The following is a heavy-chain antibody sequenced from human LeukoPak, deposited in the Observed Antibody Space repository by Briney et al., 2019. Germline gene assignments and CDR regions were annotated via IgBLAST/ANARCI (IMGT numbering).Heavy chain of an antibody. CDR3: ARRMGATLVGNAFDI. CDR2: ISYDGSNK. J-gene: IGHJ3*02. Sequence: GGSLRLSCAASGFTFSNYAMHWVRQAPGKGLEWMAIISYDGSNKDCADSEKGRFTISRDNSKNTLYLQVNGLRTEDTAVYYCARRMGATLVGNAFDIWGQGTMVTVSS. D-gene: IGHD1-26*01. V-gene: IGHV3-30-3*01. CDR1: GFTFSNYA.